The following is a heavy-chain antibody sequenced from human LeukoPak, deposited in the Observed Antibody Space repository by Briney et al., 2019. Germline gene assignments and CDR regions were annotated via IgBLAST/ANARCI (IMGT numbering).Heavy chain of an antibody. CDR2: IYYSGST. Sequence: SETLSLTCTVSGGSISSYYWSWIRQPPGKGLEWIGYIYYSGSTNYNPSLKSRVTISVDTSKNQFSLKLSSVTAADTAVYYCARVGDGYNLYFDLWGRGTLVTVSS. V-gene: IGHV4-59*01. CDR3: ARVGDGYNLYFDL. J-gene: IGHJ2*01. D-gene: IGHD5-24*01. CDR1: GGSISSYY.